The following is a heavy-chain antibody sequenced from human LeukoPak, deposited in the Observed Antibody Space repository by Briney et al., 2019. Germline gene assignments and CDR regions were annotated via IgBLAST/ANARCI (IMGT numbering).Heavy chain of an antibody. V-gene: IGHV3-7*01. J-gene: IGHJ4*02. CDR2: IKQDGSEK. Sequence: GGSLRLSCTASGFIFTNYWMSWVCQAPGKGLEWVANIKQDGSEKYYIDSVKGRFTISRDNAKNSLYLQMNSLRAEDTAVYYCARDRRDNYGYNYWGQGTLVTVSS. CDR1: GFIFTNYW. D-gene: IGHD5-18*01. CDR3: ARDRRDNYGYNY.